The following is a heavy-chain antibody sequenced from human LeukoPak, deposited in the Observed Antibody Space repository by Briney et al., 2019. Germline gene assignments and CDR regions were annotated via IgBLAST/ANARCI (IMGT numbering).Heavy chain of an antibody. CDR3: ARLRSTVTTPWVDY. V-gene: IGHV3-23*01. J-gene: IGHJ4*02. CDR1: GFTFSSYA. CDR2: ISGSGGST. Sequence: GGSLRLSCAASGFTFSSYAMSWVRQAPGKGLEWVSAISGSGGSTYYADSVKGRFTISRDNAKNSLYLQMNSLRAEDTAVYYCARLRSTVTTPWVDYWGQGTLVTVSS. D-gene: IGHD4-17*01.